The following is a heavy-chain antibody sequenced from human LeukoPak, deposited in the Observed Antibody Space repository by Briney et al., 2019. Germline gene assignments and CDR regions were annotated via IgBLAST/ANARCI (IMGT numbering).Heavy chain of an antibody. CDR3: ARARTELRYFDWPLDY. J-gene: IGHJ4*02. Sequence: SETLSLTCTVSGGSISSYYWSWIRQPAGKGLEWIGRIYTSGSTNYNPSLKSRVTISVDTSKNQFSLKLSSVTAADTAVYYCARARTELRYFDWPLDYWGQGTLVTVSS. V-gene: IGHV4-4*07. CDR2: IYTSGST. CDR1: GGSISSYY. D-gene: IGHD3-9*01.